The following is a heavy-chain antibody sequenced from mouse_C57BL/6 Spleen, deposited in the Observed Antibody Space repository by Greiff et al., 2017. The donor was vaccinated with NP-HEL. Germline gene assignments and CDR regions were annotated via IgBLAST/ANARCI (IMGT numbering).Heavy chain of an antibody. CDR3: ARVWLPHWYFDV. V-gene: IGHV5-16*01. D-gene: IGHD2-2*01. Sequence: DVKLVESEGGLVQPGSSMKLSCTASGFTFSDYYMAWVRQVPEKGLEWVANINYDGSSTYYLDSLKSRFIISRDNAKNILYLQMSSLKSEDTATYYCARVWLPHWYFDVWGTGTTVTVSS. J-gene: IGHJ1*03. CDR2: INYDGSST. CDR1: GFTFSDYY.